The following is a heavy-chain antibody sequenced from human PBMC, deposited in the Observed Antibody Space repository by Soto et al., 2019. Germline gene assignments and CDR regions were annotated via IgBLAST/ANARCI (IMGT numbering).Heavy chain of an antibody. CDR3: AKDWRMDV. Sequence: EVQLLESGGGLVQPGGSLRLSCAASGFTFSSYAMNWVRQAPGKGLEWVSEISSGGGSGGSTHYAESVKGRCTISRDNSKNTMYLQMISLRAEDTDVYYCAKDWRMDVWGQGTTVTVSS. CDR2: ISSGGGSGGST. CDR1: GFTFSSYA. J-gene: IGHJ6*02. V-gene: IGHV3-23*01.